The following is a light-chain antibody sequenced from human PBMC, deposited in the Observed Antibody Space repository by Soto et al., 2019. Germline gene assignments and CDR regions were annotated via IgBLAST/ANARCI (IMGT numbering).Light chain of an antibody. CDR2: LNRDGSH. CDR1: SWHSDYG. V-gene: IGLV4-69*01. CDR3: QTWDTVVV. Sequence: QSVLTQSPSASASLGASVKLTCTLSSWHSDYGIAWHQQQPDKGPRYLMKLNRDGSHNKGDGIPDRFSGSNSGAERYLIISSLQSDDEADYYCQTWDTVVVFGGGTKLTVL. J-gene: IGLJ2*01.